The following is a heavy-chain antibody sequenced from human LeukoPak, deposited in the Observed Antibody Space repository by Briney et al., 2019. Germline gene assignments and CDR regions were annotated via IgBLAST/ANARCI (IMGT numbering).Heavy chain of an antibody. J-gene: IGHJ6*03. Sequence: GGSLRLSCAASGFTFNNYGMHWVRQAPGKGLEWVAVISYDGPNKYYTDSVKGRFTISRDNSKNTQYLQMNSLRTEDTAVYYCAKVDEDILTGRVGYYYYYMDVWGKGTTVTISS. CDR3: AKVDEDILTGRVGYYYYYMDV. V-gene: IGHV3-30*18. CDR2: ISYDGPNK. D-gene: IGHD3-9*01. CDR1: GFTFNNYG.